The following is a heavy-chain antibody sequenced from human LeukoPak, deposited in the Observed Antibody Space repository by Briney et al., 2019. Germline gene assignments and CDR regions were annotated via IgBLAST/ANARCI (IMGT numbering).Heavy chain of an antibody. V-gene: IGHV4-38-2*02. J-gene: IGHJ4*02. CDR2: MFHSGST. CDR3: SRTTGDSAIIAAH. Sequence: PSETLSLTCTVSGYSISSGYYWAWIRQSPGKGLEWIGTMFHSGSTYYNPSLMSRVTISVDKSKNQFSLKLNSVTAADTAVYYCSRTTGDSAIIAAHWGQGTLVTVSS. D-gene: IGHD3-16*01. CDR1: GYSISSGYY.